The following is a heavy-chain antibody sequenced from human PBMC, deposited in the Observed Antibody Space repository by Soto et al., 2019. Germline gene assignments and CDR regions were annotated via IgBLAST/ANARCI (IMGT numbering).Heavy chain of an antibody. Sequence: GWSLRLSCAASGFTFSSYWMHWVRQAPGKGLVWVSLINSDGSSTSYADSVKGRFTISRDNAKNTLYLQMNSLRAEDTVVYYCARRGPGAAFDIWGQGTMVTVS. J-gene: IGHJ3*02. CDR3: ARRGPGAAFDI. CDR2: INSDGSST. CDR1: GFTFSSYW. V-gene: IGHV3-74*01.